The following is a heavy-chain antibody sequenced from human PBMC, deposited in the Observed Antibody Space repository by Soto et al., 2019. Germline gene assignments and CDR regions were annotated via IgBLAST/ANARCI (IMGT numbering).Heavy chain of an antibody. CDR1: GFAFSNYA. CDR3: ARDPFYFDTSDYPAIDS. CDR2: ISGSGVNT. V-gene: IGHV3-23*01. D-gene: IGHD3-22*01. Sequence: PGGSLRLSCAASGFAFSNYAMSWVRQAPGKGLEWVSAISGSGVNTDYADSVEGRFTISRDNSKNTVNLQMSSLRVEDTALYFCARDPFYFDTSDYPAIDSWGQGTLVTVS. J-gene: IGHJ4*02.